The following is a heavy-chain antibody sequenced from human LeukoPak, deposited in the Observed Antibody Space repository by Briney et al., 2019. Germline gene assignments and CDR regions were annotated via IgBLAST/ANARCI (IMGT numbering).Heavy chain of an antibody. CDR3: ARNALQKPRHYDFWSGYYEPSWFDP. V-gene: IGHV3-7*01. J-gene: IGHJ5*02. Sequence: PGGSLRLSCAASGFTFSSYWMSWVRQAPGKGLEWVANIKQDGSEKYYVDSVKGRFTISRDNAKNSLYLQMNSLRAEDTAVYYCARNALQKPRHYDFWSGYYEPSWFDPWGQGTLVTVSS. CDR1: GFTFSSYW. D-gene: IGHD3-3*01. CDR2: IKQDGSEK.